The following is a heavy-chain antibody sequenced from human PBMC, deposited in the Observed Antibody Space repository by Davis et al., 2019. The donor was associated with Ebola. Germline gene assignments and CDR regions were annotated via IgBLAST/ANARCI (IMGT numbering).Heavy chain of an antibody. D-gene: IGHD4-17*01. CDR2: ISGSGGST. V-gene: IGHV3-23*01. Sequence: GESLKISCAVSGFTFSSYMMSWVRQAPGKGLEWVSAISGSGGSTYYADSVKGRFTISRDNSKNTLYLQMNSLRAEDMALYYCAKGLRYGDPYLPDAFDIWGQGTMVTVSS. J-gene: IGHJ3*02. CDR3: AKGLRYGDPYLPDAFDI. CDR1: GFTFSSYM.